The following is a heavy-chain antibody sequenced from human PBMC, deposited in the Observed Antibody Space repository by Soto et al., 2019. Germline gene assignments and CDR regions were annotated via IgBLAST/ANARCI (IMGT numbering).Heavy chain of an antibody. V-gene: IGHV4-59*01. J-gene: IGHJ3*02. CDR3: ARVRGWPHDAFDI. CDR1: GFSISTYY. Sequence: SETLSLTCTVSGFSISTYYWIWIRRPPGKGVEWIGYVFSSGSTNYNPSLKSRVTISIDTSQNQFYLRLSSVTAADMAVYYCARVRGWPHDAFDIWGLGTLVTVSS. CDR2: VFSSGST. D-gene: IGHD3-10*01.